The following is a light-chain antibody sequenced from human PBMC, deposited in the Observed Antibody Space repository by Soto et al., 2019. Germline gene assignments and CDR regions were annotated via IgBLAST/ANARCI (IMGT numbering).Light chain of an antibody. CDR1: HSITNW. CDR3: QPYNNN. J-gene: IGKJ2*01. Sequence: DIQIAPSPSPPSAFLGDRGTLTCRASHSITNWLAWYQQKPGKAPKVLIYDVSTLGSGVPSRFSGSGSGTEFTLTISSLQPDDFATYYCQPYNNNFGQGTKVDI. V-gene: IGKV1-5*01. CDR2: DVS.